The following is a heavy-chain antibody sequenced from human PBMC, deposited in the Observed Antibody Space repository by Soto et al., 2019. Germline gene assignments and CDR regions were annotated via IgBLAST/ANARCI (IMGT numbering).Heavy chain of an antibody. D-gene: IGHD3-22*01. CDR2: ISYDGSNK. CDR3: AKSLPSYYYDSSGYYYDSDAFDI. J-gene: IGHJ3*02. CDR1: GFTFSSYG. Sequence: PGGSLRLSCAASGFTFSSYGMHWVRQAPGKGLEWVAVISYDGSNKYYADSVKGRFTISRDNSKNTLYLQMNSLRAEDTAVYYCAKSLPSYYYDSSGYYYDSDAFDIWGQGTMVTVSS. V-gene: IGHV3-30*18.